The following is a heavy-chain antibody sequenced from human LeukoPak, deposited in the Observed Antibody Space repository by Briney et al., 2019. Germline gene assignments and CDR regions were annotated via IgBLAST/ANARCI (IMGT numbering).Heavy chain of an antibody. CDR3: ASPKGPGDY. Sequence: GGSLRLSCAASGFTFSSYSMDWVRQAPGKGLEWVSYISSSSRITYYADSVKGRFTISRDNSKNTLYLQMNSLRAEDTAVYYCASPKGPGDYWGQGTLVTVSS. CDR2: ISSSSRIT. J-gene: IGHJ4*02. CDR1: GFTFSSYS. V-gene: IGHV3-48*01.